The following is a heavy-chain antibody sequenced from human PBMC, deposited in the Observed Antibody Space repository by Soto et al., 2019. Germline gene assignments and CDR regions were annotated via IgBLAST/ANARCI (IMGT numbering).Heavy chain of an antibody. J-gene: IGHJ5*02. CDR2: LYSSGRT. Sequence: QVQLQESGPGLVKPSQTLSLTCSLSGGSINSDEFYWTWIRQSPGKGLEWIGYLYSSGRTHYNPSLKSRINISLDTSDTLLSLRLSSVTAADTAVYYCARMGLPLGELSRNWFDPWGRGTLVTVSS. CDR3: ARMGLPLGELSRNWFDP. D-gene: IGHD3-16*02. V-gene: IGHV4-31*03. CDR1: GGSINSDEFY.